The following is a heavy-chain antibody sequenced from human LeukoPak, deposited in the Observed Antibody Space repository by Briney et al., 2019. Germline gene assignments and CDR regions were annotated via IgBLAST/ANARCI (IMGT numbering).Heavy chain of an antibody. CDR1: GFTFRSYG. CDR3: ARAPYDY. Sequence: PGGSLRLSCAASGFTFRSYGMHWVRQAPGKGLEWVAVISYDGSNKYYADSVKGRFTISRDNSKNTLYLQMNSLRDEDTAVYYCARAPYDYWGQGTLVTVSS. V-gene: IGHV3-30*03. J-gene: IGHJ4*02. CDR2: ISYDGSNK.